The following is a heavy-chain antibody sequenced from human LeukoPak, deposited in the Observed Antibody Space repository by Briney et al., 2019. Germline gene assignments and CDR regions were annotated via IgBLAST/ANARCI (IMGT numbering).Heavy chain of an antibody. V-gene: IGHV4-61*02. J-gene: IGHJ4*02. CDR1: GGSISSGGYY. D-gene: IGHD2-2*01. CDR3: ARGYCSSTSCPPDY. CDR2: IYTSGST. Sequence: SETLSLTCTVSGGSISSGGYYWSWIRQHPGKGLEWIGRIYTSGSTNYNPSLKSRVTISVDTSKNQFSLKLSSVTAADTAVYYCARGYCSSTSCPPDYWGQGTLVTVSS.